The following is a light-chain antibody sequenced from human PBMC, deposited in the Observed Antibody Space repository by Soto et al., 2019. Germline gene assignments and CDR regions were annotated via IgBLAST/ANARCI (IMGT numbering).Light chain of an antibody. CDR3: QQYGSSPRGT. Sequence: EIVLTQSPGTLSLSPGERATLSCRASQSVSSSYLAWYQQKPGQAPRLLIYGASSRATGIPDRFSGSGSGTDFTLTISRLEPEDFAVEYCQQYGSSPRGTFGQGTKVEIK. CDR2: GAS. CDR1: QSVSSSY. J-gene: IGKJ1*01. V-gene: IGKV3-20*01.